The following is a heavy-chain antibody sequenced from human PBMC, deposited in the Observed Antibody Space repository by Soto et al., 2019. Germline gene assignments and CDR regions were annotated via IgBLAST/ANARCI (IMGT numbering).Heavy chain of an antibody. D-gene: IGHD3-22*01. CDR2: ISYDGSNK. CDR3: ANPYFYDSSTYLSPFDY. V-gene: IGHV3-30*18. Sequence: PGGSLRLSCAASGFTFSSYGMHWVRQAPGKGLEWVAVISYDGSNKYYADSVKGRFTISRDNSKNTLYLQMNSLRAEDTAVYYCANPYFYDSSTYLSPFDYWGQDPWSPSPQ. J-gene: IGHJ4*01. CDR1: GFTFSSYG.